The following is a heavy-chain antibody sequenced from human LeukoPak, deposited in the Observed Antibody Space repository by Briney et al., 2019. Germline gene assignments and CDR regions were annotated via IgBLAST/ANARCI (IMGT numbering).Heavy chain of an antibody. CDR3: ARDIVVVPAATGAFDI. Sequence: GASVKVSCKASGYTFTGYYMHWVRQAPGQGLEWMGRIIPILGIANYAQKFQGRVTITADKSTSTAYMELSSLRSEDTAVYYCARDIVVVPAATGAFDIWGQGTMVTVSS. D-gene: IGHD2-2*01. CDR1: GYTFTGYY. V-gene: IGHV1-69*04. J-gene: IGHJ3*02. CDR2: IIPILGIA.